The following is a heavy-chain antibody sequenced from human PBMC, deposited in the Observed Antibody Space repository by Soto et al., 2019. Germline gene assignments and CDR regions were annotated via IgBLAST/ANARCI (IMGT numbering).Heavy chain of an antibody. D-gene: IGHD3-22*01. CDR3: ARDSRYYYDSSGYHRLDY. CDR2: ISAYNGNT. V-gene: IGHV1-18*01. Sequence: ASVKVSCKASGYTFTSYGISWVRQAPGQGLEWMGWISAYNGNTNYAQKLQGRVTMTTDTSTSTAYMELRSLRSDDTAVYYCARDSRYYYDSSGYHRLDYWGQGXLVTV. CDR1: GYTFTSYG. J-gene: IGHJ4*02.